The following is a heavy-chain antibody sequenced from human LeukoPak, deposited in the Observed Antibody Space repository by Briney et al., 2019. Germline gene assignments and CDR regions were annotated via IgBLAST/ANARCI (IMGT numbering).Heavy chain of an antibody. D-gene: IGHD1-26*01. CDR3: ARGVSGRYYDFDY. J-gene: IGHJ4*02. CDR2: ISGSSTYV. V-gene: IGHV3-21*06. Sequence: PGGSLRLSCAASGFTFSSYSMNWVRQAPGEGLEWVSSISGSSTYVYYADSMRGRFTISRDDAKSSLYLQMNSLRAEDTAVYYCARGVSGRYYDFDYWGQGTLVTVSS. CDR1: GFTFSSYS.